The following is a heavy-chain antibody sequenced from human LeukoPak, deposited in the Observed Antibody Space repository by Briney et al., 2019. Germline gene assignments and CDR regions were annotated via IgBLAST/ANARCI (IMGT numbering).Heavy chain of an antibody. V-gene: IGHV4-38-2*02. D-gene: IGHD3-22*01. CDR2: IYHSGSI. J-gene: IGHJ4*02. Sequence: SETLSLTCTVSGYSFSSDYYWGWIRQPPGKGLEWIGNIYHSGSISYNPSLKSRVTISVDTSKNQFSLKLSSVTAADTAVYYCARDVAQANYDSSAYPFDYWGQGTLVTVSS. CDR3: ARDVAQANYDSSAYPFDY. CDR1: GYSFSSDYY.